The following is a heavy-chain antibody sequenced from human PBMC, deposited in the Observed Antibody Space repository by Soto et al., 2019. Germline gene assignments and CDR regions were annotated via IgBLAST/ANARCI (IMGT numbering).Heavy chain of an antibody. CDR2: INHSGST. J-gene: IGHJ4*02. CDR1: GGSFSGYY. CDR3: ASGRITIFGVVTPALCY. D-gene: IGHD3-3*01. V-gene: IGHV4-34*01. Sequence: SETLSLTCAVYGGSFSGYYWSWIRQPPGKGLGWIGEINHSGSTNYNPSLKSRVTISVDTSKNQFSLKLSSVTAADTAVYYCASGRITIFGVVTPALCYWGQGTLVTVSS.